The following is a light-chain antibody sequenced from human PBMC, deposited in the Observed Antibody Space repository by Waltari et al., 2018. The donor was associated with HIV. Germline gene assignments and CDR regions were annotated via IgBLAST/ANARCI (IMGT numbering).Light chain of an antibody. Sequence: VMTQSPVTLSVSPGERATLSCRASQNVGMNVAWYQQSPGRAPRLLIYGASTRATGVPVRFSASGSGTEFTLTINSLQSADFAVYFCQQYNDWPLAFGSGTTV. CDR3: QQYNDWPLA. CDR2: GAS. J-gene: IGKJ4*01. V-gene: IGKV3-15*01. CDR1: QNVGMN.